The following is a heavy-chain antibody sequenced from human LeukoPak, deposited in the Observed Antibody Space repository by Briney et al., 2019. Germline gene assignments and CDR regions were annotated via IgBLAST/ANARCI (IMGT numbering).Heavy chain of an antibody. J-gene: IGHJ4*02. CDR3: AKGTGDYYGSVPIDY. D-gene: IGHD3-10*01. CDR1: GFTFSSYA. CDR2: ISGSGGST. V-gene: IGHV3-23*01. Sequence: GGSLRLSCAASGFTFSSYAMSWVRQAPGKGLEWVSAISGSGGSTYYADSVKGRFTIFRDNSKNTLYLQMNSLRAEDTAVYYCAKGTGDYYGSVPIDYWGQGTLVTVSS.